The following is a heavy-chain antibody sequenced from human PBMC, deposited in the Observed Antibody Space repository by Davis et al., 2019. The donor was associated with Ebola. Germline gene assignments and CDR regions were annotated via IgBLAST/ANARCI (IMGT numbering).Heavy chain of an antibody. D-gene: IGHD4-17*01. CDR1: GGSISSSSYY. Sequence: MPSETLSLTCTVSGGSISSSSYYWGWIRQPPGKGLEWIGSIYYSGSTYYNPSLKSRVTIPVDTSKTQFSLKLSSVTAADTAVYYCARRTTTLNWFDPWGQGTLVTVSS. CDR2: IYYSGST. V-gene: IGHV4-39*01. J-gene: IGHJ5*02. CDR3: ARRTTTLNWFDP.